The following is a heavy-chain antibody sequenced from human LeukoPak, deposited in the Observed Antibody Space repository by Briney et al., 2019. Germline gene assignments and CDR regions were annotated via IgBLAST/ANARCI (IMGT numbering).Heavy chain of an antibody. D-gene: IGHD3-22*01. Sequence: SETLSLTCAVSGGSISSGGYSWSWIRQPPGKGLEWIGYIYHSGSTYYNPSLKSRVTISVDRSKNQFSLKLSSATAADTAVYYCARAADSSGYYYNYWGQGTLVTVSS. V-gene: IGHV4-30-2*01. CDR3: ARAADSSGYYYNY. CDR2: IYHSGST. CDR1: GGSISSGGYS. J-gene: IGHJ4*02.